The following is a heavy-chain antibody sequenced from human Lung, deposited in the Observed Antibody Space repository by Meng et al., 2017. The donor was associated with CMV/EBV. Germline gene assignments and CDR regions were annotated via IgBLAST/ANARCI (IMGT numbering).Heavy chain of an antibody. CDR3: AKGGGAGRSASDY. D-gene: IGHD3-16*01. Sequence: GESXKISCAASGFTFSTYGMNWVRQAPGKGLEWISYISSGSSTIYYADSVKGRFSISRDNAEKTLYLHVNNLRGEDTAVYYCAKGGGAGRSASDYWGQGALVTVSS. J-gene: IGHJ4*02. CDR2: ISSGSSTI. CDR1: GFTFSTYG. V-gene: IGHV3-48*04.